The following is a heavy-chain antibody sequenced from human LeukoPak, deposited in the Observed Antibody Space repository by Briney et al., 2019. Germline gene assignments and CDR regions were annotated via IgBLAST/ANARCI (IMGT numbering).Heavy chain of an antibody. D-gene: IGHD6-13*01. Sequence: SVKVSCKASGGTFSSYAISWVRQAPGQGLEWMGRILPIFGIANYAQKFQGRVTITADKSTSTTYMELSSLRSEDTAVYYCASNLPGYSSSWYRGPFDYWGQGTLVTVSS. CDR2: ILPIFGIA. CDR3: ASNLPGYSSSWYRGPFDY. V-gene: IGHV1-69*04. J-gene: IGHJ4*02. CDR1: GGTFSSYA.